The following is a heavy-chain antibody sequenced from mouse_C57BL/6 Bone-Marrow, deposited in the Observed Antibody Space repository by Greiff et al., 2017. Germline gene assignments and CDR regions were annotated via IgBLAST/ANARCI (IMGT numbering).Heavy chain of an antibody. D-gene: IGHD2-2*01. CDR1: GYTFTSYW. J-gene: IGHJ1*03. CDR3: GYYGYDGPCWYIDV. CDR2: INPSNGGT. V-gene: IGHV1-53*01. Sequence: QVQLQQPGPELVKPGASVKLSCKASGYTFTSYWMHWVKQRPGQGLEWIGNINPSNGGTNYNEKFKSKATLTVDKSSSTAYMQLSRLTSEDSAVYYCGYYGYDGPCWYIDVWGTGTTVTVSS.